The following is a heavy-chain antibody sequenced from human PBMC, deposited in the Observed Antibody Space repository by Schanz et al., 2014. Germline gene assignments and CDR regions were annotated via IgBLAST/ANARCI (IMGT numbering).Heavy chain of an antibody. CDR3: ARGAAAGIYNWFDP. Sequence: QVQLQASGPGPVKPSETLSLTCTVSGGSMSGYHWIWIRQPPGRGLEWIGHIYYSGGTHYNPSLESRVTISIDMSKSQFSLTLSTVIAADTAIYFCARGAAAGIYNWFDPWGQGTQVIVSS. CDR1: GGSMSGYH. D-gene: IGHD6-13*01. J-gene: IGHJ5*02. CDR2: IYYSGGT. V-gene: IGHV4-59*01.